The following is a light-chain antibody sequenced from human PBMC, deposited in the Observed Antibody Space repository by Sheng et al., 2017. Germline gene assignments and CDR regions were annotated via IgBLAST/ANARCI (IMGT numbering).Light chain of an antibody. Sequence: EIVLTQSPATLSLSPGERATLSCRASRSVSTYLAWYQQKPGQAPRLLIYDTSNRATGIPARFSGSGSGTDFTLTISCLQSEDFATYYCQQYYSYPLTFGGGTKGG. V-gene: IGKV3-11*01. CDR1: RSVSTY. CDR2: DTS. J-gene: IGKJ4*01. CDR3: QQYYSYPLT.